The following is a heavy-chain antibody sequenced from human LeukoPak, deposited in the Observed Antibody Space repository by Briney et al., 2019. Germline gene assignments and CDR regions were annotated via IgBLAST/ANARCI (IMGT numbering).Heavy chain of an antibody. Sequence: ASVKVSCKASGYTFTGYYMHWVRQAPGQGLEWMGWISAYNGNTNYAQKLQGRVTMTTDTSTSTAYMELRSLRSDDTAVYYCARGPGGRSGYYPLEDYYYYYMDVWGKGTTVTVSS. D-gene: IGHD3-22*01. V-gene: IGHV1-18*04. CDR2: ISAYNGNT. CDR3: ARGPGGRSGYYPLEDYYYYYMDV. CDR1: GYTFTGYY. J-gene: IGHJ6*03.